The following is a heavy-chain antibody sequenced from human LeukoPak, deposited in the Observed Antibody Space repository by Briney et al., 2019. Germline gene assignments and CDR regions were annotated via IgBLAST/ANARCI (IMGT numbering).Heavy chain of an antibody. CDR2: ISSSSTI. Sequence: PGGSLRLSCAASGFTFSSYSMNWVRQAPGKGLEWVSYISSSSTIYYADSVKGRFTISRDNAKNSLYLQMNSLRAEDTAVYYCARDVNSGWWGQGTLVTVSS. CDR1: GFTFSSYS. D-gene: IGHD6-19*01. CDR3: ARDVNSGW. J-gene: IGHJ4*02. V-gene: IGHV3-48*01.